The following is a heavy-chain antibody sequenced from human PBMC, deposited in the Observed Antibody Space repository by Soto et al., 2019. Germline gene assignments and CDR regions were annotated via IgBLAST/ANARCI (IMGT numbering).Heavy chain of an antibody. CDR3: ARDNSQGYEIPAASSWLHP. V-gene: IGHV1-46*03. Sequence: QAHLVQSGADVKKPGASVMLSCKASGFSFSDYFMHWVRQAPGQGLEWMGIINPRGDITNYAQKFQGRVSTTRDTSTSTVYMALSSLGYEGTAVYYCARDNSQGYEIPAASSWLHPWGQGTPVTVSS. CDR2: INPRGDIT. D-gene: IGHD5-12*01. J-gene: IGHJ5*02. CDR1: GFSFSDYF.